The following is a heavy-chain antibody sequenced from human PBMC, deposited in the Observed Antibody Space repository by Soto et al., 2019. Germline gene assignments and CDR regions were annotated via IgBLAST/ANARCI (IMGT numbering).Heavy chain of an antibody. J-gene: IGHJ4*02. Sequence: SETLSLTCTVSGGPMSSHYWTWLRQPPGKGLEWIGYISYSGSTYYNPSLKSRVTISADTSRNQFSLKLSSVIAADTAVYYCARADPDASVGYWGQGTLVTVSS. V-gene: IGHV4-59*11. CDR2: ISYSGST. D-gene: IGHD3-16*01. CDR1: GGPMSSHY. CDR3: ARADPDASVGY.